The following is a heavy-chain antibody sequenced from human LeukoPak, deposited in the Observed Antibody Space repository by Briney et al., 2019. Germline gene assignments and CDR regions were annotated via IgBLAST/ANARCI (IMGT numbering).Heavy chain of an antibody. CDR2: LSGSGGST. CDR1: GFTFTNHA. J-gene: IGHJ4*02. V-gene: IGHV3-23*01. CDR3: AKVASLCTSTSCVRGGFDY. D-gene: IGHD2-2*01. Sequence: GGSLRLSCTASGFTFTNHAMSWVRQAPGKGLEWVSALSGSGGSTYYADSVKGRFTIFRDNSENTLYLQMNSLRAEDTAKYYCAKVASLCTSTSCVRGGFDYWGQGTLVTVSS.